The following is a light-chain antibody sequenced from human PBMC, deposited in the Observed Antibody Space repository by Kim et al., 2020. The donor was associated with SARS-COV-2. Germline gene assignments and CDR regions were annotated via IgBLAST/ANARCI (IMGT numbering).Light chain of an antibody. CDR1: DIGAKS. CDR3: QVWDRTSDRV. Sequence: VAPDKTASLTCGGYDIGAKSVHCYQQKPGQAPVVVIYYDSGRPSGIPERFSGSNSGNTATLTISRVEAGDEADYYCQVWDRTSDRVFGGGTQLTVL. V-gene: IGLV3-21*04. J-gene: IGLJ3*02. CDR2: YDS.